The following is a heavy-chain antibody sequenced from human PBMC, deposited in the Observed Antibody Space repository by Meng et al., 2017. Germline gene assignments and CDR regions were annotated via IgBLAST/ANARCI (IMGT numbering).Heavy chain of an antibody. D-gene: IGHD3-16*01. J-gene: IGHJ3*02. CDR3: ARDREDDYVWGRRDAFDI. CDR2: ISRSSSYI. CDR1: GFTFSSYS. V-gene: IGHV3-21*01. Sequence: GESLKISCAASGFTFSSYSMNWVRQAPGKGLEWVSSISRSSSYIYYADSVKGRFTISRDNAKNSLYLQMNSLRTEDTAVYYCARDREDDYVWGRRDAFDIWGQGTMVTVSS.